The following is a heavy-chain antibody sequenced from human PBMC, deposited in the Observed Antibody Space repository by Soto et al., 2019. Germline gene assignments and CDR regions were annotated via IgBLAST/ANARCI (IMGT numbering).Heavy chain of an antibody. D-gene: IGHD1-26*01. J-gene: IGHJ4*02. CDR1: GGTFSSYA. CDR3: ARDRTPSSYAYFDY. Sequence: VASVKVSCKASGGTFSSYAISWVRQAPGQGLEWMGGIIPIFGTANYAQKFQGRVTITADESTSTAYMELSSLRSEDTAVYYCARDRTPSSYAYFDYWGQGTLVTVSS. CDR2: IIPIFGTA. V-gene: IGHV1-69*13.